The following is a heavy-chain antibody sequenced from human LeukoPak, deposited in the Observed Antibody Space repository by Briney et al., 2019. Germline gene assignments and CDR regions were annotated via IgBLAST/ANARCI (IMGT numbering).Heavy chain of an antibody. CDR3: ARDTNSIAVPAIGYYYYYMDV. D-gene: IGHD6-19*01. V-gene: IGHV3-7*01. CDR1: GFTFSSYW. CDR2: IKQDGSEK. J-gene: IGHJ6*03. Sequence: PGGSLRLSCAASGFTFSSYWMSWVRQAPGKGLEWVANIKQDGSEKYYVDSVKGRFTISRDNAKNSLYLQMNSLRAEDTAVYYCARDTNSIAVPAIGYYYYYMDVWGKGTTVTVSS.